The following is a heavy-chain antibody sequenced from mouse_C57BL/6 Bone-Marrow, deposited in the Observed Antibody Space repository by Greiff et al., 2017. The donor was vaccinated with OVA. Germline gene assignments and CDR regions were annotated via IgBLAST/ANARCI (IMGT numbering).Heavy chain of an antibody. Sequence: VQLKESGAELVRPGASVKLSCTASGFNIKDDYMHWVKQRPEQGLEWIGWIDPENGDTEYASKFQGKVTITADTSSNTAYLQLSSLTSEDTAVYYCTTFPSFWYFDVWGTGTTVTVSS. D-gene: IGHD6-1*01. CDR3: TTFPSFWYFDV. J-gene: IGHJ1*03. V-gene: IGHV14-4*01. CDR2: IDPENGDT. CDR1: GFNIKDDY.